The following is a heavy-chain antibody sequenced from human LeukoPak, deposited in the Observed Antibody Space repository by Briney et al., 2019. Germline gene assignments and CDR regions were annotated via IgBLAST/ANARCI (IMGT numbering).Heavy chain of an antibody. Sequence: GASVKVSCKVSGYTLTELSMHWVRQAPGKGLEWMGGFDPEDGETIYAQKFQGRVTMTEDTSTDTAYMELSSLRSEDTAVYYCATGEIHEALFDYWGQGTLVTVSS. D-gene: IGHD5-24*01. CDR3: ATGEIHEALFDY. J-gene: IGHJ4*02. CDR2: FDPEDGET. CDR1: GYTLTELS. V-gene: IGHV1-24*01.